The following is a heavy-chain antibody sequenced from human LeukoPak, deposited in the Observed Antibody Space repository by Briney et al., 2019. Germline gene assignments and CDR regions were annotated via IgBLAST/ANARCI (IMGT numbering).Heavy chain of an antibody. CDR2: INAGNGNT. CDR3: ARGPRAAADDY. Sequence: SVKVSCKASGYTFINYAINWGRQAPGQRLEWMGWINAGNGNTKYSQKFQGRVTITRDTSASTAYMELSSLRSEDTAVYYCARGPRAAADDYWGQGTLVTVSS. V-gene: IGHV1-3*01. CDR1: GYTFINYA. D-gene: IGHD6-13*01. J-gene: IGHJ4*02.